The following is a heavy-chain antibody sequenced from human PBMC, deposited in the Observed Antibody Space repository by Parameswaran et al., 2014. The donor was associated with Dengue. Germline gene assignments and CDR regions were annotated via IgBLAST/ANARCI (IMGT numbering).Heavy chain of an antibody. CDR3: ARGRFGRKGFDP. D-gene: IGHD3-16*01. J-gene: IGHJ5*02. CDR1: GYTFTNSG. CDR2: ISGYDGNT. V-gene: IGHV1-18*01. Sequence: PGASVKVSCKASGYTFTNSGINWVRQAPGQGLEWMGWISGYDGNTKYAQRLQGRVTMTTDTSTSTAYMELRSLRSDDTAVYYCARGRFGRKGFDPWGQGTLVTVSS.